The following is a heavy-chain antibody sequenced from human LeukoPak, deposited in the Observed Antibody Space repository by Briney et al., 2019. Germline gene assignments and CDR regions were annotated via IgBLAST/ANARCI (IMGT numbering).Heavy chain of an antibody. CDR2: INPSGSST. CDR1: GYSFTSHY. CDR3: ARDNSVGDIAWWFDP. J-gene: IGHJ5*02. V-gene: IGHV1-46*01. Sequence: ASVKVSCKASGYSFTSHYMHWVRQAPGQGLEWMGLINPSGSSTLYAQKFQGRVTMTRDMSTTTDYMELSSLRSEDTAVYYCARDNSVGDIAWWFDPWGQGTLATASS. D-gene: IGHD3-16*02.